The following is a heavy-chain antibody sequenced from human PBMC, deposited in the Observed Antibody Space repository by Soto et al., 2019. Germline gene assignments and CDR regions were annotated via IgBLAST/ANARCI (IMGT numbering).Heavy chain of an antibody. J-gene: IGHJ4*02. D-gene: IGHD3-10*01. V-gene: IGHV4-59*08. CDR2: IYYSGST. Sequence: QVQLQESGPGLVKPSETLSLTCTVSGGSISSYYWSWIRQPPGKGLEWIGYIYYSGSTNYNPSLKSRVTISVDTSKNQFSLKLSSVTAADTAVYYCARRNGWLGCDYWGQGTLVTVSS. CDR3: ARRNGWLGCDY. CDR1: GGSISSYY.